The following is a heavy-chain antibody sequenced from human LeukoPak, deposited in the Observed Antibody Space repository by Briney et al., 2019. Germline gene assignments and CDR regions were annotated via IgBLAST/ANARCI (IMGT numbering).Heavy chain of an antibody. Sequence: ASVKVSCKASGYIFTAYYMHWVRQAPGQGLEWMGLINPNSGGTKYAQKFQGRVTMTRDTSISTAYMELSRLRSDDTAVYFCARDPSNTSGRYPYFDSWGQGTLVTVSS. D-gene: IGHD6-19*01. J-gene: IGHJ4*02. CDR2: INPNSGGT. V-gene: IGHV1-2*02. CDR3: ARDPSNTSGRYPYFDS. CDR1: GYIFTAYY.